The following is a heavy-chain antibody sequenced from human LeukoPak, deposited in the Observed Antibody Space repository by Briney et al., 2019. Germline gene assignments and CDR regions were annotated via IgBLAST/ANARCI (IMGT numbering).Heavy chain of an antibody. D-gene: IGHD4-17*01. V-gene: IGHV3-30*03. J-gene: IGHJ4*02. CDR2: ISYDGSNK. CDR3: TPDYGDYSYIDY. CDR1: GFTXSNYX. Sequence: GGSLRLSCAASGFTXSNYXIHWVRQXXXXXXEXVAVISYDGSNKDYADSVKGRFSISRDNSKNTLYLQMNSLKTEDTAVYYCTPDYGDYSYIDYWGQGTLVTVSS.